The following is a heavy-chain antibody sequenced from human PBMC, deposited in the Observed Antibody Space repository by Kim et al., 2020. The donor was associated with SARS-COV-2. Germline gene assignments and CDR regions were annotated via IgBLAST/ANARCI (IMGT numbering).Heavy chain of an antibody. V-gene: IGHV3-15*01. CDR2: IKSKTDGGTT. J-gene: IGHJ4*02. D-gene: IGHD3-3*01. Sequence: GGSLRLSCAASGFTFSNAWMSWVRQAPGKGLEWVGRIKSKTDGGTTDYAAPVKGRFTISRDDSKNTLYLQMNSLKTEDTAVYYCTTDLLTNKPVLRFLEWNDYWGQGTLVTVSS. CDR1: GFTFSNAW. CDR3: TTDLLTNKPVLRFLEWNDY.